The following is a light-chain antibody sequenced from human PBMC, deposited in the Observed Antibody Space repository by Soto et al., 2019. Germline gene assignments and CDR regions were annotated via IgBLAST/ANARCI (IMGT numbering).Light chain of an antibody. CDR1: QNIRNY. CDR3: QQIHSTSSYT. J-gene: IGKJ2*01. CDR2: AAS. Sequence: DIQMTQSPSSLSASVGDRVTITCRASQNIRNYLNWYQQRTGKTPNLLVYAASNLRGGVPSRFSGSVSGTVFTLTINSLQPEDFATYYCQQIHSTSSYTFGQGTKVDIK. V-gene: IGKV1-39*01.